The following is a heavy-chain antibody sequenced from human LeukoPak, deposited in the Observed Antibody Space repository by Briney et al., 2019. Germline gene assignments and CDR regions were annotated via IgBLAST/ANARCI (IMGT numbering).Heavy chain of an antibody. CDR2: IIPIFGTA. V-gene: IGHV1-69*05. CDR3: ANFDWSDAFDI. J-gene: IGHJ3*02. Sequence: ASVKVSCTASGGTFSSYAISWVRQAPGQGLEWMGGIIPIFGTANYAQKFQGRVTITTDESTSTAYMELSSLRSEDTAVYYCANFDWSDAFDIWGQGTMVTVSS. CDR1: GGTFSSYA. D-gene: IGHD3-9*01.